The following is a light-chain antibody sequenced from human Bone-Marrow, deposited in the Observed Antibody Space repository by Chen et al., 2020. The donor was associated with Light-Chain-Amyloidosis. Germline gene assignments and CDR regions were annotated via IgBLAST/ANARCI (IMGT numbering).Light chain of an antibody. J-gene: IGLJ1*01. CDR1: SSDVGGDNH. V-gene: IGLV2-14*01. CDR2: EVT. CDR3: SSYTITNTLV. Sequence: QSALTQPASVSGPPGPSIHISFTGTSSDVGGDNHVSWYQQHPDKAPKLMIYEVTNRPSWVPDRFSGSKSDNTASLTISGLQTEDEADYFCSSYTITNTLVFGSGTRVTVL.